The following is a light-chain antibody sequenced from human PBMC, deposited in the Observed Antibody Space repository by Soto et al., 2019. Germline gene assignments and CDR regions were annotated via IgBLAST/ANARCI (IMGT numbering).Light chain of an antibody. J-gene: IGKJ1*01. CDR2: GAS. V-gene: IGKV3-15*01. CDR3: QQYNDLRT. CDR1: QSVSSN. Sequence: EIVMTQSPATLSVSPGETATLSCRASQSVSSNLAWYQQKPGQAPRLLIYGASTRATGIPARFGTSGSGTEFTLTISSLRCEDVAVYYCQQYNDLRTFGQGTQVEF.